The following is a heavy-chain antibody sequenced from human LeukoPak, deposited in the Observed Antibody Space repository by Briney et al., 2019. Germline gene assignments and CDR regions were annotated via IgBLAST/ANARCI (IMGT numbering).Heavy chain of an antibody. D-gene: IGHD5-18*01. Sequence: GGSLRLSCAASGFTFSSYEMNWVRQAPGKGLEWVSYISSSGSTIYYADSMKGRFTISRDNAENSLYLQMNSLRAEDTAVYYCASVGYNYGFGFGYWGQGTLVTVSS. V-gene: IGHV3-48*03. CDR1: GFTFSSYE. CDR2: ISSSGSTI. J-gene: IGHJ4*02. CDR3: ASVGYNYGFGFGY.